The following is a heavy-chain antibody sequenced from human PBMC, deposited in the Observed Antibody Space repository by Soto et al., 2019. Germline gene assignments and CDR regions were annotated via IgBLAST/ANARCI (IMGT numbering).Heavy chain of an antibody. Sequence: QVQLVQSGAEVKKPGASVKVSCKASGYTFTSYGISWVRQAPGQGLEWMGWISAYNGNTNYAQKLQGRVTITAGTSTRIAYLQLRSLRRDDTAVYGCGRSSGSAYRFDPWGQGALFTVSS. D-gene: IGHD2-21*01. J-gene: IGHJ5*02. CDR1: GYTFTSYG. CDR3: GRSSGSAYRFDP. V-gene: IGHV1-18*01. CDR2: ISAYNGNT.